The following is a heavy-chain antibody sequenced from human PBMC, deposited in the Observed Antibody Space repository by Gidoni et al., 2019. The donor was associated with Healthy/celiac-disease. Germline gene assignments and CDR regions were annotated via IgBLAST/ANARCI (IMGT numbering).Heavy chain of an antibody. CDR3: TTGGGDYYDSSGYQQPDY. D-gene: IGHD3-22*01. Sequence: EVQLVASGGGLVKPGGSLRLSCAASEFTFINAWLSWVRQAQGKGLEWVGRIKSKTDGGTTDYAAPVKGRFTISRDDSKNTLYLQMNSLKTEDTAVYYCTTGGGDYYDSSGYQQPDYWGQGTLVTVSS. V-gene: IGHV3-15*01. CDR1: EFTFINAW. J-gene: IGHJ4*02. CDR2: IKSKTDGGTT.